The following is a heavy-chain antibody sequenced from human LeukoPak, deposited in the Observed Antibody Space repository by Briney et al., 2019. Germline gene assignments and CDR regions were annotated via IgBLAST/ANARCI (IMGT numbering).Heavy chain of an antibody. D-gene: IGHD6-19*01. Sequence: ASVKVSCKASGGTFSSYAISWVRQAPGQGLEWMGGIIPIFGSANYAQKFQGRVTMTTDTSTSTAYMELSSLRSDDTAVYYCARDVPVAGIVGYWGQGTLVTVSS. V-gene: IGHV1-69*05. CDR1: GGTFSSYA. J-gene: IGHJ4*02. CDR2: IIPIFGSA. CDR3: ARDVPVAGIVGY.